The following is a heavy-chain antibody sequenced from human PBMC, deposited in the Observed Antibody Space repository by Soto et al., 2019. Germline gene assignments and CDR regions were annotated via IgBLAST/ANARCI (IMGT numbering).Heavy chain of an antibody. Sequence: QVQLQESGPGLVKPSQTLSLTCTVSGGSITSSGYYWSWIRQHPGEGLEWIGFTSNSGSTSYNPSLKSRVTISVDTSSNQFSLTLKSVTAAVTAVYYCARGGGSTKVDYWGQGTLVTVSP. CDR2: TSNSGST. V-gene: IGHV4-31*03. CDR1: GGSITSSGYY. D-gene: IGHD2-2*01. CDR3: ARGGGSTKVDY. J-gene: IGHJ4*02.